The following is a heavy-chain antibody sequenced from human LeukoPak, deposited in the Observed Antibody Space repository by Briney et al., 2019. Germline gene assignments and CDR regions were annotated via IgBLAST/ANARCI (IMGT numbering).Heavy chain of an antibody. CDR3: ARESWDRSGYYYYFDY. CDR1: GYTFTTHG. D-gene: IGHD3-22*01. CDR2: ISVYNGIT. Sequence: ASVKVSCKASGYTFTTHGVSWVRQAPGQGLEWMGRISVYNGITNYAQKFQGRITMTTETSTSTAYMELRSLRSDDTAMYYCARESWDRSGYYYYFDYWGQGTPVTVSS. V-gene: IGHV1-18*01. J-gene: IGHJ4*02.